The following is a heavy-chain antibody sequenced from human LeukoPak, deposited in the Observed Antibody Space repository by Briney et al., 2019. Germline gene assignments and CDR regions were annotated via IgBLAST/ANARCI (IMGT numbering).Heavy chain of an antibody. V-gene: IGHV3-30*02. CDR1: GFTFSTYG. CDR2: IRYDGSNK. Sequence: GGSLRLSCAASGFTFSTYGMHWVRQAPGKGLEWVALIRYDGSNKYYADSVKGRFTISRDNSQNSLYLQMNSLRAEDTAVYYCAIRYSGYWGQGTLVTVSS. D-gene: IGHD3-9*01. J-gene: IGHJ4*02. CDR3: AIRYSGY.